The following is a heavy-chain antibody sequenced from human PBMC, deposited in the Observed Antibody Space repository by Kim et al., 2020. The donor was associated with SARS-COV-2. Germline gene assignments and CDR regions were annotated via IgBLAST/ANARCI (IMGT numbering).Heavy chain of an antibody. J-gene: IGHJ6*01. CDR1: GYDFSSYA. V-gene: IGHV7-4-1*01. Sequence: ASVKVSCKASGYDFSSYAINWVRQAPGEGLQWMGWISTSTGDAVYAQGFRGRFAFSLDTSVSTAYLQIRSLEADDTAVYYCAKPRDAAQVLYYYYAMDVW. CDR2: ISTSTGDA. CDR3: AKPRDAAQVLYYYYAMDV. D-gene: IGHD3-10*01.